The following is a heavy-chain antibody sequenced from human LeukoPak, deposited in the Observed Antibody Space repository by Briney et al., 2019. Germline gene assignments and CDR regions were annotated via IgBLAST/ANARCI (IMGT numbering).Heavy chain of an antibody. V-gene: IGHV3-66*01. D-gene: IGHD4-17*01. CDR3: VYGDFVRTVNYFDY. CDR1: GFSVSSSY. CDR2: IYSGGNT. Sequence: GGSLRLSCAASGFSVSSSYMSWVRQAPGRGLEWVSVIYSGGNTYYADFVKGRFTISRDTFKNSLFLQMTSLRAEDTALYFCVYGDFVRTVNYFDYWGQGTLVTVSS. J-gene: IGHJ4*02.